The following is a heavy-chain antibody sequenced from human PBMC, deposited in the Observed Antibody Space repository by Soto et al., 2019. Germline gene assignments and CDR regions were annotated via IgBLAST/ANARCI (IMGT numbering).Heavy chain of an antibody. V-gene: IGHV4-39*01. Sequence: SETLSLTGTVSVRSIGRTNYYCGGIGQPPGKGLEWIGSIYYSGSTYYNPSLKSRVTISVDTSKNQFSLKLSSVTAADTAVYYCARHRFLAETATNWFDPWGQGTLVTISS. J-gene: IGHJ5*02. CDR3: ARHRFLAETATNWFDP. CDR1: VRSIGRTNYY. D-gene: IGHD3-3*01. CDR2: IYYSGST.